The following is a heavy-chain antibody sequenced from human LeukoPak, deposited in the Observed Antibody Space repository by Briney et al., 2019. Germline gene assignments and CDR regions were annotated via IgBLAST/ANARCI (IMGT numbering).Heavy chain of an antibody. CDR2: IGGSGGST. CDR1: GFIFSSYA. Sequence: PGGSLRLSCAASGFIFSSYAMSWVRQAPGKELEWVSAIGGSGGSTYYADSVKGRFTVSRDNSRDTLYLQMNSLKTEDSAVYYCAGPYDGSGHAFDYWGQGTLVTVSS. V-gene: IGHV3-23*01. CDR3: AGPYDGSGHAFDY. D-gene: IGHD3-22*01. J-gene: IGHJ4*02.